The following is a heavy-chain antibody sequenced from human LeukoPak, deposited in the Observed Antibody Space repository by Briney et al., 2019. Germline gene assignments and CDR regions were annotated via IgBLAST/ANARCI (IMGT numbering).Heavy chain of an antibody. CDR1: GFTFSSYA. CDR3: AKDFYDSSGYHHGSFDY. V-gene: IGHV3-23*01. J-gene: IGHJ4*02. D-gene: IGHD3-22*01. CDR2: ISGSGGST. Sequence: GGSLRLSCAASGFTFSSYAMSWVRQAPGKGLEWVSAISGSGGSTYYADSVKGRFTISRDNSKNTLYLQMNSLRAEDTAVYYCAKDFYDSSGYHHGSFDYWGQGTLVTVSS.